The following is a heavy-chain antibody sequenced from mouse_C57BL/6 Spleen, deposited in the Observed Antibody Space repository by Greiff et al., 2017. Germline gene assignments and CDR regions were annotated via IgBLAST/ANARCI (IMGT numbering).Heavy chain of an antibody. D-gene: IGHD3-3*01. V-gene: IGHV5-9*01. CDR1: GFTFSSYT. Sequence: EVMLVESGGGLVKPGGSLKLSCAASGFTFSSYTMSWVRQTPEKRLEWVATISGGGGNTYYPDSVKGRFTISRDNAKNTLYLQMSSLRSEETALYYCARQGTAGWFAYWGQGTLVTVSA. CDR3: ARQGTAGWFAY. J-gene: IGHJ3*01. CDR2: ISGGGGNT.